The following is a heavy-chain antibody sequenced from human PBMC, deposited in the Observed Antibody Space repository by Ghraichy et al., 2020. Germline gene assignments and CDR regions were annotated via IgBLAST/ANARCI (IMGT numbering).Heavy chain of an antibody. Sequence: LSLTCAASGFTFNAFSMHWVRQVPGKGLEWVALITSDGSKTFYADSVKGRFTISRDNIKNSLYLQMNSLTSDDTAFYHCVKDSYCSGSTCYTYHLDFWGQGTLVTVSS. D-gene: IGHD2-15*01. V-gene: IGHV3-43*01. CDR1: GFTFNAFS. J-gene: IGHJ4*02. CDR2: ITSDGSKT. CDR3: VKDSYCSGSTCYTYHLDF.